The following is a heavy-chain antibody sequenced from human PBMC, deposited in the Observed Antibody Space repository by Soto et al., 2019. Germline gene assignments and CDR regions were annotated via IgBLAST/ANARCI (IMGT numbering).Heavy chain of an antibody. CDR2: TYYRSKWYN. CDR1: GDSVSSHSAA. Sequence: PSHTLSLTCAISGDSVSSHSAAWNWIRQSPSRGLEWLGRTYYRSKWYNDYAVSVKSRITINLYTSKNQFSLQLNCVTTEDTAEYYCVRREESGPSPIVCGPHYYSWMQVLG. D-gene: IGHD1-26*01. V-gene: IGHV6-1*01. CDR3: VRREESGPSPIVCGPHYYSWMQV. J-gene: IGHJ6*02.